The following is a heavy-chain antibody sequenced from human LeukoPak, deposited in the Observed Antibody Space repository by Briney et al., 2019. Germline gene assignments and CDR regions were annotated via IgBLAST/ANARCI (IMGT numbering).Heavy chain of an antibody. J-gene: IGHJ4*02. D-gene: IGHD3-22*01. CDR1: GFIFNNYG. CDR3: AKGSSGYFFDL. Sequence: PGGSLRLSCAASGFIFNNYGLVWARQAPGKGLEWVSAISNDGGGTTYADFVKGRFTISRDNSKNTLFLQMDSLRAEDTALYYCAKGSSGYFFDLWGQGTLVTVSS. CDR2: ISNDGGGT. V-gene: IGHV3-23*01.